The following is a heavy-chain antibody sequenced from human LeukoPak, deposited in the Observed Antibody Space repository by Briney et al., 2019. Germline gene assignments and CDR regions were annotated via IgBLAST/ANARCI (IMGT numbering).Heavy chain of an antibody. V-gene: IGHV4-59*01. J-gene: IGHJ4*02. Sequence: PSETLSLTCTASGGFISGYYWSWIRQPPGRGLEWIGSVYYSDDITYNPSSYSPSFKNPVTISIDTSKIQFSLRLRSVTAADTAVYYCARSGGSSHGYLFDSWGQGTLVTVSS. D-gene: IGHD2-15*01. CDR1: GGFISGYY. CDR3: ARSGGSSHGYLFDS. CDR2: VYYSDDIT.